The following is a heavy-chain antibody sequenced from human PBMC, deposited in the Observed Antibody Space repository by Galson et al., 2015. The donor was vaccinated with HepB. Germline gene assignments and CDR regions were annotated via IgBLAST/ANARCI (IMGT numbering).Heavy chain of an antibody. J-gene: IGHJ6*03. V-gene: IGHV3-33*01. Sequence: SLRLSCAASGFTFSTYGMHWVRQAPGKGLEWAALIWYAGSNKYYADSVKGRFTISRDNSKNTLYLQMNSLRVEDTAVYYCARAFRSGFLEAYYYYYMDGWGEGTTVTVSS. CDR1: GFTFSTYG. CDR2: IWYAGSNK. D-gene: IGHD3-3*01. CDR3: ARAFRSGFLEAYYYYYMDG.